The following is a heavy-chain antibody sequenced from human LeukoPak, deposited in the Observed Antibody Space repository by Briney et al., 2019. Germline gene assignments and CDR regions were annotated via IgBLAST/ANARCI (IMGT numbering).Heavy chain of an antibody. Sequence: KPSETLSLTCTASGGSISSYYWSCIRQPPGKGLEWIGYIYYSGTTNQNPSLKSRVTISVDTSKNQFSLKLSSVTAADTAVYYCARDRGIADWYFDLWGRGTLVTVSS. D-gene: IGHD6-13*01. J-gene: IGHJ2*01. CDR2: IYYSGTT. CDR1: GGSISSYY. CDR3: ARDRGIADWYFDL. V-gene: IGHV4-59*01.